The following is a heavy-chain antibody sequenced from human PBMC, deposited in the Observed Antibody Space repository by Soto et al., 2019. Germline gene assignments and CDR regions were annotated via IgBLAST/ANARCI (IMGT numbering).Heavy chain of an antibody. CDR2: IYYSGDT. Sequence: SETLSLTCTVSGGSISSRNYYWAWVRQPPGKGLEWIGNIYYSGDTYYRPSLRSRLTISVDTSKNQFSLKLSSLTAADTAMYYCASLQVPGNFDYWGQGNLVTVSS. D-gene: IGHD6-13*01. V-gene: IGHV4-39*01. CDR3: ASLQVPGNFDY. CDR1: GGSISSRNYY. J-gene: IGHJ4*02.